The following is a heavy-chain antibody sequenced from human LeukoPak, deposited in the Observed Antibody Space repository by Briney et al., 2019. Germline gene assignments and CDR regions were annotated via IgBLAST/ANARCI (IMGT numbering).Heavy chain of an antibody. CDR2: INHSGST. Sequence: SETLSLTCAVYGGSFSGYYWRWIRQPPGKGLEWIGEINHSGSTNYNPSLKSRVTISVDMSKNQFSLKLSSVTAADTAVYYCARSRVVVVMYPSYYYYGMDVWGQGTTVTVSS. V-gene: IGHV4-34*01. J-gene: IGHJ6*02. D-gene: IGHD3-22*01. CDR3: ARSRVVVVMYPSYYYYGMDV. CDR1: GGSFSGYY.